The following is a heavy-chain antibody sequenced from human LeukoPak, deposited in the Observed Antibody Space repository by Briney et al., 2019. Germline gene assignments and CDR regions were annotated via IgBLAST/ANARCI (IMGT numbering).Heavy chain of an antibody. Sequence: SCKASGYTFAGYYMHWVRQAPGKGLEWVAVISYDGSNKYYADSVKGRFTISRDNSKNTLYLQMNSLRAEDTAVYYCARDKGSGWYLGQPYWGQGTLVTVSP. D-gene: IGHD6-19*01. CDR1: GYTFAGYY. J-gene: IGHJ4*02. V-gene: IGHV3-30*04. CDR2: ISYDGSNK. CDR3: ARDKGSGWYLGQPY.